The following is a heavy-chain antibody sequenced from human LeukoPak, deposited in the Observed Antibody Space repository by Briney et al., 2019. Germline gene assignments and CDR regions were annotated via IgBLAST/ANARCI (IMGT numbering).Heavy chain of an antibody. D-gene: IGHD5-24*01. Sequence: GGSLRLSCAASGFTFSSYGMHWVRQAPGKGLERVAVIWYDGSNKYYADSVKGRFTISRDNSKNTLYLQMNSLRAEDTAVYFCARDKTRDGYPLDAFDIWGQGTMVTVSS. CDR2: IWYDGSNK. J-gene: IGHJ3*02. CDR3: ARDKTRDGYPLDAFDI. V-gene: IGHV3-33*01. CDR1: GFTFSSYG.